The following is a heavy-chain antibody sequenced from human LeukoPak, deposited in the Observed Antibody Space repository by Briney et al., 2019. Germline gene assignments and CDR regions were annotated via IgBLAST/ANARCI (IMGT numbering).Heavy chain of an antibody. CDR1: GFTFSSYW. CDR3: ARFCPYTVTARQYCDY. CDR2: IKQDGSEK. V-gene: IGHV3-7*01. Sequence: GGSLRLSCAASGFTFSSYWMSWVRQAPGKGLEWVANIKQDGSEKYYVDSVKGRFTISRDNAKNSLYLQMNSLRAEDTAVYYCARFCPYTVTARQYCDYWGQGTLVTVSS. J-gene: IGHJ4*02. D-gene: IGHD2-21*02.